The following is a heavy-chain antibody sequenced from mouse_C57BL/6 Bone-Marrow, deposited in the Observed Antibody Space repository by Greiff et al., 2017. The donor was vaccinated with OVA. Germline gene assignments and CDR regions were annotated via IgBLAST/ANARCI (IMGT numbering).Heavy chain of an antibody. Sequence: DVKLVESGGDLVKPGGSLKLSCAASGFTFSSYGMSWVRQTPDKRLEWVATISSGGSYTYYPDSVKGRFTISRDNAKNTLYLQMSSLKSEDTAMYYCARHGVVATDYWGQGTTLTVSS. CDR2: ISSGGSYT. CDR1: GFTFSSYG. V-gene: IGHV5-6*02. CDR3: ARHGVVATDY. J-gene: IGHJ2*01. D-gene: IGHD1-1*01.